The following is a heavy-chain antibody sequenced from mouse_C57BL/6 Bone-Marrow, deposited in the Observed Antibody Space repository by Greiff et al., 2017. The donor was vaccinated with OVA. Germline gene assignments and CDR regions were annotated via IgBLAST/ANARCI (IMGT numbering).Heavy chain of an antibody. Sequence: EVQRVGSGGGLVQSGRSLRLSCATSGFTFSDFYMEWVRQAPGKGLEWIAASRNKANDYTTEYSASVKGRFIVSRDTSQSILYLQMNALRAEDTAIYYCARASNYFYAMDYWGQGTSVTVSS. J-gene: IGHJ4*01. CDR3: ARASNYFYAMDY. D-gene: IGHD2-5*01. V-gene: IGHV7-1*01. CDR2: SRNKANDYTT. CDR1: GFTFSDFY.